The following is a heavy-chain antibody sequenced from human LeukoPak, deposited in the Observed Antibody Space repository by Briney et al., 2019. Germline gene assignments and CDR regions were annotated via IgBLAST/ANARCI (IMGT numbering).Heavy chain of an antibody. D-gene: IGHD2/OR15-2a*01. CDR3: ATNLIGAGEYFQQ. CDR2: ISSGGDIM. CDR1: GLRFSDYY. J-gene: IGHJ1*01. Sequence: GGSLRLSCAASGLRFSDYYVSWIRQAPGKGLQWVSYISSGGDIMHYADSVKGRFTSSRDNAKNSGYLEMNSLGAEDTAVYYCATNLIGAGEYFQQWGQGTLVTVTS. V-gene: IGHV3-11*01.